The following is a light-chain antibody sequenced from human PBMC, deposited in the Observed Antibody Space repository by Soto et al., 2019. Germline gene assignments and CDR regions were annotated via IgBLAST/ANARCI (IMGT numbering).Light chain of an antibody. CDR3: QQYNNWPPQT. V-gene: IGKV3-15*01. Sequence: EIVMTQSPATLSVSPGERATLSCRASQSVSSNLAWYQQKPGQAPMLLLYGASTRANGIPARFSGIRAGTEFSLTVSRLQSEDFGVYYGQQYNNWPPQTVGQGTKVEIK. CDR1: QSVSSN. CDR2: GAS. J-gene: IGKJ1*01.